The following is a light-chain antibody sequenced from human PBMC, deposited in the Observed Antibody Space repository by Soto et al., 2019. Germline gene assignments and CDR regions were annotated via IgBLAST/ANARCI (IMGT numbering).Light chain of an antibody. J-gene: IGKJ3*01. V-gene: IGKV3-15*01. Sequence: EIVMTQSPATLSVSPGDRATLSCRASQTISGNLAWYQERPGQPPRCLIYDASTRATGTPARFSGSGSGTEFTLTISSLQSEDFAVYYCKQYHSWPPRFGPGTKVDI. CDR3: KQYHSWPPR. CDR1: QTISGN. CDR2: DAS.